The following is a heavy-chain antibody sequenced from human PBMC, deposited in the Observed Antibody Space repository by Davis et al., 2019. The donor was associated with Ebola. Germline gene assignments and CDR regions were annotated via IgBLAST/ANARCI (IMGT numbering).Heavy chain of an antibody. CDR3: ARERITIFGVVHDAFDI. J-gene: IGHJ3*02. Sequence: ASVQVSCKASGYTFNSYYIHWVRQAPGQGLEWMGIINPSGGSTTYAQKFQGRVTMTRDTSASTAYMELSSLRSEDTAVYYCARERITIFGVVHDAFDIWGQGTMVTVSS. CDR2: INPSGGST. D-gene: IGHD3-3*01. V-gene: IGHV1-46*02. CDR1: GYTFNSYY.